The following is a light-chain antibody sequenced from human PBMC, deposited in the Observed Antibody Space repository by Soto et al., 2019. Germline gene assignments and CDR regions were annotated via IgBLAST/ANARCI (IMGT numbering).Light chain of an antibody. CDR3: QHSHSTPLT. V-gene: IGKV1-39*01. CDR1: QSIASH. Sequence: DIQMTQSPSSLSASVGDRVTITCRASQSIASHLNWYQLKPGKAPKLLIFAASSLQSGVPSRFSGSGSGTDFTLTITSLQPEDSATYSCQHSHSTPLTFGGGTKVEIK. J-gene: IGKJ4*01. CDR2: AAS.